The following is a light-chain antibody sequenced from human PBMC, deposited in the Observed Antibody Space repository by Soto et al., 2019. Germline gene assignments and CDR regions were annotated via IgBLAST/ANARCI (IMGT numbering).Light chain of an antibody. CDR2: GAS. CDR3: QQHGSSSRT. V-gene: IGKV3-20*01. J-gene: IGKJ1*01. CDR1: QSVSSY. Sequence: DIVLTQSPGTLSLSPGERATLSCRASQSVSSYLAWYQQKPGQAPRLLIYGASSRATGIPDRFSGGGSGTDFTLTISRLEPEDFAVYYCQQHGSSSRTFGQGTKVEVK.